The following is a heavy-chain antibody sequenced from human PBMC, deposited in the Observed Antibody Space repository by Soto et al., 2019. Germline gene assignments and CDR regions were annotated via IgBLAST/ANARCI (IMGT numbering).Heavy chain of an antibody. CDR3: AHRLSVLLLFGGYFDY. D-gene: IGHD3-10*01. CDR1: GFSLSTSGVG. CDR2: IYWDDDK. V-gene: IGHV2-5*02. Sequence: QITLKESGPTLVKPTQTLTLTCTFSGFSLSTSGVGVGWIRQPPGKALEWLALIYWDDDKRYSPPLKSRLTITKDTSKNQVVLTMTNMDPVDTATYYCAHRLSVLLLFGGYFDYWGQGTLVTVSS. J-gene: IGHJ4*02.